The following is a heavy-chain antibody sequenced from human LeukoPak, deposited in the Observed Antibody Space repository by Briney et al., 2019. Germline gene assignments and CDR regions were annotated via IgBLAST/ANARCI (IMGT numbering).Heavy chain of an antibody. CDR2: VSGSGGST. D-gene: IGHD6-25*01. J-gene: IGHJ3*02. CDR3: AKDRGYDAFDI. Sequence: GGSLRLSCAASGFAFSTYAVSWVRQAPGKGLEWISTVSGSGGSTYYADSVKGRFTISRDNSKNTLYLQMNSLRAEDTAVYYCAKDRGYDAFDIWGQGTMVTVSS. CDR1: GFAFSTYA. V-gene: IGHV3-23*01.